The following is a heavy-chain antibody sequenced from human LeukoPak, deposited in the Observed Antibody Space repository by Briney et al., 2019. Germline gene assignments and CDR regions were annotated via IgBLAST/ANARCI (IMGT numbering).Heavy chain of an antibody. D-gene: IGHD6-19*01. Sequence: ASVKVSCKASGGTFSSYAISWVRQAPRQGLEWMGGIIPIFGTANYAQKFQGRVTITTDESTSTAYMELSSLRSEDTALYYCAKDTKSSGWYPVFDYWGQGTLVTVSS. CDR3: AKDTKSSGWYPVFDY. CDR2: IIPIFGTA. J-gene: IGHJ4*02. V-gene: IGHV1-69*05. CDR1: GGTFSSYA.